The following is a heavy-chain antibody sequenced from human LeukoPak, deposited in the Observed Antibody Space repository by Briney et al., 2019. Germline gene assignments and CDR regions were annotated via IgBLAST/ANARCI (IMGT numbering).Heavy chain of an antibody. CDR2: INQDGSDK. J-gene: IGHJ4*02. V-gene: IGHV3-7*01. CDR3: VGGDY. CDR1: GFTFSRFA. Sequence: PGGSLRLSCAASGFTFSRFAMNWVRQAPGKGLECVANINQDGSDKYYVDSVKGRFTISRDNTKNSLYLQMNSLRAEDTAVYYCVGGDYWGQGTLVTVSS.